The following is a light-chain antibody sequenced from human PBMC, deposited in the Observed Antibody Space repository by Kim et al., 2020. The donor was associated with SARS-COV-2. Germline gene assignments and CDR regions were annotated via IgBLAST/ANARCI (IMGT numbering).Light chain of an antibody. CDR2: GKN. CDR1: SLRSYY. J-gene: IGLJ2*01. CDR3: NSRDSNDNVV. Sequence: SSELTQDPAVSVALGQTVSITCQGDSLRSYYATWYQQKPGQAPILVIYGKNNRSSGIPDRFSGSSSGNTASLTITGTQAGDEADYYCNSRDSNDNVVFGG. V-gene: IGLV3-19*01.